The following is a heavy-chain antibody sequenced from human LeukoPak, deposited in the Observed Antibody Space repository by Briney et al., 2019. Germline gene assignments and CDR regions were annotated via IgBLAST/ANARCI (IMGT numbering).Heavy chain of an antibody. D-gene: IGHD3-10*01. CDR3: ARGSPDYGSGSYVDY. V-gene: IGHV3-30*04. CDR1: GFTFSSYA. J-gene: IGHJ4*02. Sequence: PGRSLRLSCAASGFTFSSYAMHWVRQAPGKGLEWVAVISYDGSNKYYADSVKGRFTISRDNSKNTLYLQMNSLRAEDTAVYYCARGSPDYGSGSYVDYWGQGTLVTVSS. CDR2: ISYDGSNK.